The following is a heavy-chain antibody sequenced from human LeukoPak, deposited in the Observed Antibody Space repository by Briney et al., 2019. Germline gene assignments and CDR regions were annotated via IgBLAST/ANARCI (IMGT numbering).Heavy chain of an antibody. CDR2: IYYSGST. Sequence: SETLSLTCTVSGGSISSSSYYWGWIRQPPGKGLEWIGSIYYSGSTYYNPSLKSRVTISVDTSKNQFSLKLSSVTAADTAVYYSARERFLEYYWGQGTLVTVSS. V-gene: IGHV4-39*07. CDR1: GGSISSSSYY. D-gene: IGHD3-3*01. J-gene: IGHJ4*02. CDR3: ARERFLEYY.